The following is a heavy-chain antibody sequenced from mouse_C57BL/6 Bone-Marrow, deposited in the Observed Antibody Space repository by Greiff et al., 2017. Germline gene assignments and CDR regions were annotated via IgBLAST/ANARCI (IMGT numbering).Heavy chain of an antibody. J-gene: IGHJ1*03. D-gene: IGHD1-1*01. Sequence: EVMLVESGGGLVQPKGSLKLSCAASGFTFNTYAMHWVRQAPGKGLEWVARIRSKSSNYATYYADSVKDRFTISRDDSQSMLYLQMNNLKTEDTAMYYCVRDRYYGSSYGYFDVWGTGTTVTVSS. CDR1: GFTFNTYA. V-gene: IGHV10-3*01. CDR2: IRSKSSNYAT. CDR3: VRDRYYGSSYGYFDV.